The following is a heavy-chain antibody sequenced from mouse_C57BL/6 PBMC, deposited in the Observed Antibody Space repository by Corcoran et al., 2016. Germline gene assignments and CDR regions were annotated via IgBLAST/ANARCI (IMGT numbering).Heavy chain of an antibody. CDR2: INPYNGCT. V-gene: IGHV1-19*01. J-gene: IGHJ4*01. Sequence: EVQLQQSGPVLVKPGASVKMSCKASGYTFTDYYMNWVKQSHRKSLEWIGVINPYNGCTSYNQKFKGKATLTVDKSSSTAYMELNSLTSEDSAVYYCAGGIYYGNPAMDYWGQGTSVTVSS. CDR1: GYTFTDYY. D-gene: IGHD2-1*01. CDR3: AGGIYYGNPAMDY.